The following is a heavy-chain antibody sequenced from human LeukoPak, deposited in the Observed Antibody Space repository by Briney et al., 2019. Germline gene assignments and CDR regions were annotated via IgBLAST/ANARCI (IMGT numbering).Heavy chain of an antibody. Sequence: GGSLRLSCAASGFTFSSYWMHWVRQAPGKGLVWVSRINTDGSTTNYADSVKGRFTISRDNAKNTLYLQMNSLRAEDTAVYYCAREFRVLPDIWGQGTMATVSS. V-gene: IGHV3-74*01. CDR2: INTDGSTT. J-gene: IGHJ3*02. D-gene: IGHD2-8*02. CDR3: AREFRVLPDI. CDR1: GFTFSSYW.